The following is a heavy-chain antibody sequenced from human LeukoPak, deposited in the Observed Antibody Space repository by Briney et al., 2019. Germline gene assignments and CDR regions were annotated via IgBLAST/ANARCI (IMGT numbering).Heavy chain of an antibody. CDR2: IYTSGST. D-gene: IGHD3-9*01. CDR3: ARAPAAPMGRYFDWLQGEEAFDI. V-gene: IGHV4-61*02. Sequence: PSETLSLTCTVSGGSISSGSYYWSWIRQPAGKGLEWIGRIYTSGSTNYNPSLKSRVTISVDTSKNQFSLKLSSVTAADTAVYYCARAPAAPMGRYFDWLQGEEAFDIWGQGTMVTVSS. J-gene: IGHJ3*02. CDR1: GGSISSGSYY.